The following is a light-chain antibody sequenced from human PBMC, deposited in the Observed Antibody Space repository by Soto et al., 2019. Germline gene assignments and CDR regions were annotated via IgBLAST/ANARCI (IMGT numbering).Light chain of an antibody. Sequence: QSALTQPASVSGSPGQSITISCTGTSSDVDAYNLVSWYQHHPGKAPQLLIYEGTKRPSGVSNRFSGSESGNTASLTISGLQAEDEAHYYCCSYAGSSNVVFGGGTKVTVL. V-gene: IGLV2-23*01. CDR3: CSYAGSSNVV. J-gene: IGLJ2*01. CDR1: SSDVDAYNL. CDR2: EGT.